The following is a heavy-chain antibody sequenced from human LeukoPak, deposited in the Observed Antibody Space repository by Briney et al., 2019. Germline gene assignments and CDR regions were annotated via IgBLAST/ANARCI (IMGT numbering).Heavy chain of an antibody. CDR3: VKPIAAAGPNY. CDR1: GFTFSDYY. D-gene: IGHD6-13*01. CDR2: ISSSSTM. Sequence: GGSLRLTCAASGFTFSDYYMNWVRQAPGKGLEWVSSISSSSTMFYADSVKGRFTISRDNSKNTLYLQMSSLRAEDTAVYYCVKPIAAAGPNYWGQGTLVTVSS. V-gene: IGHV3-69-1*01. J-gene: IGHJ4*02.